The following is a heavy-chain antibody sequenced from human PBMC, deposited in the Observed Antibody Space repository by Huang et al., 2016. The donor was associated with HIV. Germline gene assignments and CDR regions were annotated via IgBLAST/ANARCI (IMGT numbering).Heavy chain of an antibody. Sequence: QVQLVQSGAEVKKPGASVKVSCKASGYTFTGYFMHWVRQAPGQGLEWMGWINPKTGGTNYAQKFQGRVTMTRHTYINSAYIQLSRLRSDDTAVYYCARAPDTPMVEGFWNFDLWGRGTLVTVSS. J-gene: IGHJ2*01. CDR1: GYTFTGYF. V-gene: IGHV1-2*02. CDR3: ARAPDTPMVEGFWNFDL. D-gene: IGHD5-18*01. CDR2: INPKTGGT.